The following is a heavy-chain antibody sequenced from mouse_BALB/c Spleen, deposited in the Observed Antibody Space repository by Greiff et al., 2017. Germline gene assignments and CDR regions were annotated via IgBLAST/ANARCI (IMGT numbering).Heavy chain of an antibody. CDR2: ISTYYGNT. J-gene: IGHJ4*01. CDR1: SYTFTDYA. CDR3: ARGIYDGNYGAMDY. V-gene: IGHV1-67*01. D-gene: IGHD2-1*01. Sequence: QVQLKESGPELVRPGVSVKISCKGSSYTFTDYAMHWVKQSHAKSLEWIGVISTYYGNTNYNQKFKGKATMTVDKSSSTAYMELARLTSEDSAVYYCARGIYDGNYGAMDYWGQGTSVTVSS.